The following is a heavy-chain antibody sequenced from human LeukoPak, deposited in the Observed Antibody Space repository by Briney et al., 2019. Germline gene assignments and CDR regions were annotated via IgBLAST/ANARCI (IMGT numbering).Heavy chain of an antibody. CDR3: AREGVAARPGNWFDP. J-gene: IGHJ5*02. D-gene: IGHD6-6*01. CDR1: GFTFSSYS. V-gene: IGHV3-21*01. Sequence: GGSLRLSCAASGFTFSSYSMNWVRQAPGKGLEWVSSISSSSSYIYYADSVKGRFTISRDNAKNSLYLQMNSLRAEDTAVYYCAREGVAARPGNWFDPWGQGTLVTVSS. CDR2: ISSSSSYI.